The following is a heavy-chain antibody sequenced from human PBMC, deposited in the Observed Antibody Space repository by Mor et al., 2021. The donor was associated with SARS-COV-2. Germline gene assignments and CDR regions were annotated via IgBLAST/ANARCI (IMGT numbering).Heavy chain of an antibody. D-gene: IGHD3-3*01. J-gene: IGHJ4*02. V-gene: IGHV3-33*01. CDR3: ARDGAIFGVVSKAFDY. Sequence: AVIWYDGSNKYYADSVKGRFTISRDNSKNTLYLQMNSLRAEDTAVYYCARDGAIFGVVSKAFDYWGQGTLVTVSS. CDR2: IWYDGSNK.